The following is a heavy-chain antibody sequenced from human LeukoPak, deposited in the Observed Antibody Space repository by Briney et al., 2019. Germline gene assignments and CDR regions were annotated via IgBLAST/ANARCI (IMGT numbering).Heavy chain of an antibody. CDR2: VNDSGST. J-gene: IGHJ4*02. V-gene: IGHV4-34*01. CDR3: ARTSVAGTKNFDY. Sequence: SETLSLTCAVYGGSFSGYYWSWIRQPPGKGLEWIGEVNDSGSTNHNPSLKSRVTTSVDTSKNQFSLKLNSVTAADTAVYYCARTSVAGTKNFDYWXXXIXVT. D-gene: IGHD6-19*01. CDR1: GGSFSGYY.